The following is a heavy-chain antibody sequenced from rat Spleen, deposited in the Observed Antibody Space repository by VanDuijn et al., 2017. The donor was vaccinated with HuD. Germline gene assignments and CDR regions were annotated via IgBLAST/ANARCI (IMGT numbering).Heavy chain of an antibody. CDR2: ISPSGGST. D-gene: IGHD4-2*01. V-gene: IGHV5-19*01. J-gene: IGHJ2*01. CDR1: GFTFSNYG. CDR3: ARREYWIDY. Sequence: EVQLVESGGDLVQPGRSLKLSCAASGFTFSNYGMHWIRQAPTKGLEWVASISPSGGSTYYPDSVKGRFTISRDNAKSTLYLQMDSLRSEDTATYYCARREYWIDYWGQGVMVTVSS.